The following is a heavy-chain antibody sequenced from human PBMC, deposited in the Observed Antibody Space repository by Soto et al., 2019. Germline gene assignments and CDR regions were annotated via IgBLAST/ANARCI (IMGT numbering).Heavy chain of an antibody. CDR2: IYYSGST. CDR3: ARRQSSSWYGL. D-gene: IGHD6-13*01. CDR1: GGSISSSSYY. J-gene: IGHJ4*02. V-gene: IGHV4-39*01. Sequence: SETLSLTCTVSGGSISSSSYYWGWIRQPPGKGLEWIGSIYYSGSTYYNPSLKSRVTISVDTSKNQFSLKLSSVTAAETAVYYCARRQSSSWYGLWGQGTLVTVSS.